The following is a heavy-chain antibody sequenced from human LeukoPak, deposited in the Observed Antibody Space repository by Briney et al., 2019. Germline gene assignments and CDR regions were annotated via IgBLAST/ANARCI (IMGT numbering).Heavy chain of an antibody. CDR1: GGSFSGYY. CDR3: ARGGARFPATIRCGDYSDY. Sequence: PSETLSLTCAVYGGSFSGYYWSWIRQPPGKGLEWIGEINHSGSTNYNPSLKSRVTISVDTSKNQFSLKLSPVTAADTAVYYCARGGARFPATIRCGDYSDYWGQGTLVTVSS. J-gene: IGHJ4*02. CDR2: INHSGST. D-gene: IGHD3-3*01. V-gene: IGHV4-34*01.